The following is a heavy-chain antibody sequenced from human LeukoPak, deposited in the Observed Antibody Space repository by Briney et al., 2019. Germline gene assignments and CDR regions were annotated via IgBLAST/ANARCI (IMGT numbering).Heavy chain of an antibody. D-gene: IGHD3-3*01. CDR1: GFTFTNYW. CDR2: IKQDGSEK. J-gene: IGHJ4*02. CDR3: ARGDGDFRSAYYSGYYFDY. V-gene: IGHV3-7*01. Sequence: GGSLRLSCAASGFTFTNYWMSWVRQAPGKGLEWVANIKQDGSEKYHVDSVKGRFTISRDNAKSSLYLQMNSLRGEDTAVYYCARGDGDFRSAYYSGYYFDYWGQGTLVTVSS.